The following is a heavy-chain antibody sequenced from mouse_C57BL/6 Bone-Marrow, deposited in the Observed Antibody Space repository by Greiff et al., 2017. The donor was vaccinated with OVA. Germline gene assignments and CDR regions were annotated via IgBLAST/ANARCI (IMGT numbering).Heavy chain of an antibody. CDR3: AKQGYYYDSFCYFDN. J-gene: IGHJ2*01. D-gene: IGHD1-1*01. CDR2: IYPSDGET. V-gene: IGHV1-61*01. Sequence: QVQLQQPGAELVRPGSSVKLSCKASGYTFTSYWMDWVKQRPGQGLDWIGNIYPSDGETHSNQKFKDKAPLTVAKSSSTAYTQLSSLHSEDSAVYDCAKQGYYYDSFCYFDNWCQGTTLTVSS. CDR1: GYTFTSYW.